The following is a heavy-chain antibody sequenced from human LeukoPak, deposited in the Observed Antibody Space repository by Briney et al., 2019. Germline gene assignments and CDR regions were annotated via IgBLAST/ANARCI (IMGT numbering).Heavy chain of an antibody. Sequence: GGSLRLSCAASGFTFSSYAMHWVRQAPGKGLEWVSSISSSSSYIYYADSVKGRFTISRDNAKNSLYLQMNSLRAEDTAVYYCARANGEWIQLWTDAFDIWGQGTMVTVSS. V-gene: IGHV3-21*01. J-gene: IGHJ3*02. D-gene: IGHD5-18*01. CDR2: ISSSSSYI. CDR3: ARANGEWIQLWTDAFDI. CDR1: GFTFSSYA.